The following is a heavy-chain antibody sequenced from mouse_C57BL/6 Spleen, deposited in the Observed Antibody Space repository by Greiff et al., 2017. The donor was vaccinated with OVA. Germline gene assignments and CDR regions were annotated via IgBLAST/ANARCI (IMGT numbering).Heavy chain of an antibody. CDR3: ARRSYDWFAY. D-gene: IGHD2-12*01. Sequence: VQLVESGPGLVQPSQSLSITCTVSGFSLTSYGVHWVRQSPGKGLEWLGVIWSGGSTDYNAAFISRLSISKDNSKSQVFFKMNSLQADDTAIYYCARRSYDWFAYWGQGTLVTVSA. V-gene: IGHV2-2*01. J-gene: IGHJ3*01. CDR1: GFSLTSYG. CDR2: IWSGGST.